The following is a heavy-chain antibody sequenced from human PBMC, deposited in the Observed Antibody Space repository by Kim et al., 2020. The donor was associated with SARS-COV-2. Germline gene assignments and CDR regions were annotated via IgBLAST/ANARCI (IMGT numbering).Heavy chain of an antibody. Sequence: SETLSLTCTVSGGPISSYYWSWIRQPPGKGLEWIGYIYYSGSTNYNPSLKSRVTISVDTSKNQFSLKLSSVTAADTAVYYCARHSRYFNFDYWGQGTLVTVSS. J-gene: IGHJ4*02. CDR1: GGPISSYY. CDR3: ARHSRYFNFDY. V-gene: IGHV4-59*08. D-gene: IGHD1-1*01. CDR2: IYYSGST.